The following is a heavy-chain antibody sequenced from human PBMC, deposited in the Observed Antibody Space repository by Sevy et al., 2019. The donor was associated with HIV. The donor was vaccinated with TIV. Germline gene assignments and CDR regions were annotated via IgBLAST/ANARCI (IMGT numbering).Heavy chain of an antibody. CDR3: ATHAGLAAAGRVFDY. CDR1: GFTFSDHY. V-gene: IGHV3-72*01. D-gene: IGHD6-13*01. CDR2: TGKKADCYTK. Sequence: GGSLRLSCVASGFTFSDHYMEWVRQAPGKGLEWVGRTGKKADCYTKAYAATVKGRFTISRDDSKNSLYLQMNSLKAEDTAVYYCATHAGLAAAGRVFDYWGQGSLVTVSS. J-gene: IGHJ4*02.